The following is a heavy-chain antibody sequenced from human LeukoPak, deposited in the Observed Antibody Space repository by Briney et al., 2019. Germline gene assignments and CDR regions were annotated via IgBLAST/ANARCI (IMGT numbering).Heavy chain of an antibody. V-gene: IGHV3-23*01. D-gene: IGHD3-10*01. Sequence: GGSLRLSCAASGFTFSSYAMSWVRQAPGKGLEWVSAISGSGGSTYYADSVKGRFTISRDNSKNTLYLQMNSLRAEDTAVYYCARYYYGSGSHYSLDYYYYMDVWGKGTTVTVSS. CDR3: ARYYYGSGSHYSLDYYYYMDV. CDR2: ISGSGGST. CDR1: GFTFSSYA. J-gene: IGHJ6*03.